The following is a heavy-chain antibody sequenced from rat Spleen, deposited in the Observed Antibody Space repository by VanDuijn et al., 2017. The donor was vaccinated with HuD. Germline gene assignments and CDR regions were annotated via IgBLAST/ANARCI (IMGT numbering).Heavy chain of an antibody. V-gene: IGHV2-1*01. CDR1: GFSLTSNS. CDR2: IWGDGST. D-gene: IGHD1-2*01. J-gene: IGHJ4*01. Sequence: QVQLKESGPGLVQPSQTLSLTCTVSGFSLTSNSVSWVRQPPGKGLEWMGGIWGDGSTDYNSALKSRLTISRDTSKSQVFLKMSSLQTEDTATYYCARESLIAAISIDGVMDAWGQGASVTVSS. CDR3: ARESLIAAISIDGVMDA.